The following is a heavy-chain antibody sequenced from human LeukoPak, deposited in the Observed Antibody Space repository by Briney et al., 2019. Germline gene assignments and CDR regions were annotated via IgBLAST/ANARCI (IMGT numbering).Heavy chain of an antibody. CDR1: GFTFSNYV. CDR2: ISRSGGTT. D-gene: IGHD2-15*01. V-gene: IGHV3-23*01. J-gene: IGHJ4*02. Sequence: GGSLRLSCAASGFTFSNYVMNWVRQAPGKGLEWVSSISRSGGTTYYAESVKGRFTISRDNSENTLYLQMHSLRAEDTAIYYCASPGSWWLQWGQGTLVTVSS. CDR3: ASPGSWWLQ.